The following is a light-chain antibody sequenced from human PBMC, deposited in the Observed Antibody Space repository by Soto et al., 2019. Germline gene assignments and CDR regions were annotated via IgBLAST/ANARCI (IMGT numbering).Light chain of an antibody. CDR1: QSVSSSY. CDR2: GAS. CDR3: QHYGSSWT. Sequence: EIVLTQSPGTLSLSPGEGATLSCRASQSVSSSYLGWYQQKPGQAPRLLMYGASSRATGIPDRFSGSGSGTDFTLTISRLEPEDFAVYYCQHYGSSWTFGQGTKVEIK. J-gene: IGKJ1*01. V-gene: IGKV3-20*01.